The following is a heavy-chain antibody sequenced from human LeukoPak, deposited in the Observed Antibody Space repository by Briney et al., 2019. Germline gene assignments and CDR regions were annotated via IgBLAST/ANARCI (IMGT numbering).Heavy chain of an antibody. CDR1: GFTFSSYG. J-gene: IGHJ4*02. Sequence: PGGSLRLSCAASGFTFSSYGMHWVREAPGKGLEWVAFIRNDGSNKYYADSVKGRFTISRDNSKDTLYLQMNSLRPEDTAVYYCARVPRRGWDGRDDWGQGTLVTVFS. V-gene: IGHV3-30*02. CDR2: IRNDGSNK. CDR3: ARVPRRGWDGRDD. D-gene: IGHD6-19*01.